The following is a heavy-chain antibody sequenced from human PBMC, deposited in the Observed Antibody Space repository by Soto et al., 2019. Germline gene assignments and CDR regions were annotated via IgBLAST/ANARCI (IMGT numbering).Heavy chain of an antibody. CDR3: ERRWIAAAGVDY. D-gene: IGHD6-13*01. Sequence: EVQLVESGGGLVQPGGSLRLSCAPSGFTFSSYWMHWVRQAPGKGLVWVSRINSDGSSTSYADSVKGRFTISRDNAKNTLYLQMNSLRAEDTAVYYCERRWIAAAGVDYWGQGTLVTVSS. CDR2: INSDGSST. CDR1: GFTFSSYW. J-gene: IGHJ4*02. V-gene: IGHV3-74*01.